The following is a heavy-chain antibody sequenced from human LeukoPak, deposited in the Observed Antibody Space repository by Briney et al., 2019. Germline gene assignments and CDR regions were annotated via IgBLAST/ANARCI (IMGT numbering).Heavy chain of an antibody. V-gene: IGHV3-7*01. CDR2: IKKDGSEK. Sequence: GGSLRLSCAASGFTFSNYWMTWVRQAPGKRLEWVANIKKDGSEKYYGDSVRGRFTISRDNAKNSLYLQMNSLRAEDTAIYFCARTVVELTAPSPHDYWGQGTLVTVSS. J-gene: IGHJ4*02. CDR1: GFTFSNYW. D-gene: IGHD1-7*01. CDR3: ARTVVELTAPSPHDY.